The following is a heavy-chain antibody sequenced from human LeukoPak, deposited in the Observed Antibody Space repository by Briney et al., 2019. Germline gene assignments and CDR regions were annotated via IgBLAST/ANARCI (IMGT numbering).Heavy chain of an antibody. D-gene: IGHD3-10*01. Sequence: GGSLRLSCASSGFTFSYYTMNWVRQVPGEGLEWVASIGGNSKNTYYAVSVKGRFTISRDNAKNSLYLQMNSLRTEDTAIYYCAREEYGSRDLWGQGTLVTVSS. CDR2: IGGNSKNT. CDR1: GFTFSYYT. J-gene: IGHJ5*02. CDR3: AREEYGSRDL. V-gene: IGHV3-21*01.